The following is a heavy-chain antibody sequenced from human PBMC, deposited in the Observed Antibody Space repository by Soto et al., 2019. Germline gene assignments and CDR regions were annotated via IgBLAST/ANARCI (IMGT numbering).Heavy chain of an antibody. CDR1: GFAFSDYY. CDR3: ARDRLVRGVIQEVWYYYYGMDV. J-gene: IGHJ6*02. V-gene: IGHV3-23*01. Sequence: PGGSLRLSCATSGFAFSDYYMSWIRQTPGKGLEWVSAISGSGGSTYYADSVKGRFTISRDNSKNTLYLQMNSLRAEDTAVYYCARDRLVRGVIQEVWYYYYGMDVWGQGTTVTVSS. CDR2: ISGSGGST. D-gene: IGHD3-10*01.